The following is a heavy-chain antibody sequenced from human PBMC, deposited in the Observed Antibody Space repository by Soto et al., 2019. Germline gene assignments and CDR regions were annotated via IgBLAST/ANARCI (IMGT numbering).Heavy chain of an antibody. J-gene: IGHJ4*02. V-gene: IGHV4-59*01. CDR2: IYYSGSN. Sequence: QVQLQESGPGLVKPSETLSLTCTVSGGSISSYYWSWIRQPPGKGLEWIGYIYYSGSNNYNPSLKSRVTISVDTSKNQFSLKLSSVTAADTAVYYCARLYRPPRSVARYVYYFDYWGQGTLVTVSS. CDR3: ARLYRPPRSVARYVYYFDY. CDR1: GGSISSYY. D-gene: IGHD3-16*01.